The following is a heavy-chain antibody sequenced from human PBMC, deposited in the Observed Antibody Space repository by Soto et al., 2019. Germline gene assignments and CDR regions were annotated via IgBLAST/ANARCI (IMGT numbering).Heavy chain of an antibody. CDR2: MSHDGSKE. D-gene: IGHD1-26*01. CDR3: ARECAYYRGNSYYGLDV. J-gene: IGHJ6*02. CDR1: GFSLISYA. V-gene: IGHV3-30*03. Sequence: VGSLRLSCVFSGFSLISYAFHCVRQAPGKGLEWVAFMSHDGSKEQYRHSVKGRFSISRDNFKSKSYMQMKNLRREDTATYYCARECAYYRGNSYYGLDVWGQGTMVTVYS.